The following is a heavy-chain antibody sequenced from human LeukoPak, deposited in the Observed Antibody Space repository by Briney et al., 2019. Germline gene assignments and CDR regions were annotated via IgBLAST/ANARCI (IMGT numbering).Heavy chain of an antibody. V-gene: IGHV4-34*01. CDR2: INHSGST. J-gene: IGHJ4*02. Sequence: SETLSLTCAVYGGPFSGYYWSWIRQPPGKGLEWIGEINHSGSTNYNPSLKSRVTISVDTSKNQFSLKLSSVTAADTAVYYCARRPQLASQTYIRRYYFDYWGQGTLVTVSS. CDR1: GGPFSGYY. CDR3: ARRPQLASQTYIRRYYFDY. D-gene: IGHD1-1*01.